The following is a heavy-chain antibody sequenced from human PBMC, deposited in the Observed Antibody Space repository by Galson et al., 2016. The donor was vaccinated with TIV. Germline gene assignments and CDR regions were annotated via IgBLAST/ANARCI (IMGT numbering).Heavy chain of an antibody. CDR1: GDSLSDLS. D-gene: IGHD2/OR15-2a*01. Sequence: SVKVCCKVSGDSLSDLSMHWVRQAPGKGLEWMGGFDPEQHKKIYAQKLQGRVAMTEDTSTDTAFLEMSSLSFEDTAVYYCASVAWFPGLSLDNWGQGTLVIVSS. CDR2: FDPEQHKK. CDR3: ASVAWFPGLSLDN. J-gene: IGHJ4*02. V-gene: IGHV1-24*01.